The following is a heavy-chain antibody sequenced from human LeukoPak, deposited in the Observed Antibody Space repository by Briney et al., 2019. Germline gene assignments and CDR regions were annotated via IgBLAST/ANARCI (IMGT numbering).Heavy chain of an antibody. CDR3: AKPVSGGLAVTANWFHP. V-gene: IGHV3-23*01. Sequence: GGSLRLSCAASEFAFSFYAMSWLRQPPGKGLEWVSTINANSGTTSYAASVRGRFTISRDNSKNTLYLQVNTLRADDTATYYCAKPVSGGLAVTANWFHPWGQGTLVVVSS. D-gene: IGHD6-19*01. J-gene: IGHJ5*01. CDR2: INANSGTT. CDR1: EFAFSFYA.